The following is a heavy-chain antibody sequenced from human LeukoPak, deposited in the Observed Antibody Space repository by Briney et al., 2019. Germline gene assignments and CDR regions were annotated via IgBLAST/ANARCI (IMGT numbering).Heavy chain of an antibody. Sequence: SETLSLTCAVYGGSFSGYYWSWIRQPPGKGLEWIGEINHSGSTNYNPSLKSRVTISVDTSKNQLSLKLSPVTAADTAVYYCARGQQQLVGGEDYWGHGTLVTVSS. D-gene: IGHD6-13*01. CDR3: ARGQQQLVGGEDY. CDR2: INHSGST. CDR1: GGSFSGYY. J-gene: IGHJ4*01. V-gene: IGHV4-34*01.